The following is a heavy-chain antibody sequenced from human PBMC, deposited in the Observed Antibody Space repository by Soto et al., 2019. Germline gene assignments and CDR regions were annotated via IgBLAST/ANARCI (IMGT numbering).Heavy chain of an antibody. V-gene: IGHV4-4*02. J-gene: IGHJ4*02. Sequence: PSDTLSLTCVCSGFSNSSSLWCGRVRQPPGRGHEWIGEIYHTESTVYNPPLKSRVTISVDKSKNQFSLNLDSVTAADTAVYYCARYDFGTFDYWGRGILVTVSS. CDR1: GFSNSSSLW. CDR3: ARYDFGTFDY. CDR2: IYHTEST. D-gene: IGHD4-17*01.